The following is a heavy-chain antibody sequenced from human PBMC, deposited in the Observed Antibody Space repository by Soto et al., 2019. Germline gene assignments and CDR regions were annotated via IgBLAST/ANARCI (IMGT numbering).Heavy chain of an antibody. CDR2: INAGNGNT. CDR3: ARARTGMPEDRYDEFFDY. D-gene: IGHD2-2*01. CDR1: GYTFTSYA. Sequence: ASVKVSCKASGYTFTSYARHWVRQAPGQRLEWMGWINAGNGNTKYSQKFQGRVTITRDTSASTAYMELSSLRSEDTAVYYCARARTGMPEDRYDEFFDYWGQGTLVTVSS. J-gene: IGHJ4*02. V-gene: IGHV1-3*01.